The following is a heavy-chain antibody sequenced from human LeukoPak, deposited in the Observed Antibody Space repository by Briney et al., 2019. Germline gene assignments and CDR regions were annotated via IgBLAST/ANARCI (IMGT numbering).Heavy chain of an antibody. CDR1: GGSISSGGYY. D-gene: IGHD3-16*02. V-gene: IGHV4-30-2*01. Sequence: RPSETLSLTCTVSGGSISSGGYYWSWIRQPPGKSLEWIGYIYHSGSTYYNPSLKSRVTISVDRSKNQFSLKLSSVTAADTAVYYCARGVVNRGYDYVWGSYRPLFDYWGQGTLVTVSS. CDR3: ARGVVNRGYDYVWGSYRPLFDY. J-gene: IGHJ4*02. CDR2: IYHSGST.